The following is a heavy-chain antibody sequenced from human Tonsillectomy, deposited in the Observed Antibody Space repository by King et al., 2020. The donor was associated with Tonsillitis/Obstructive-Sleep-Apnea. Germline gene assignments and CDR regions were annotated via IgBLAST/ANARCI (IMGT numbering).Heavy chain of an antibody. CDR2: IFWDEDK. V-gene: IGHV2-5*02. J-gene: IGHJ1*01. CDR1: GFSLSTSGVG. CDR3: AHRVGAKYFQN. D-gene: IGHD3-3*01. Sequence: TLKESGPTLVKPTQTLTLTCTFSGFSLSTSGVGVGWIRQPPGKALEWLALIFWDEDKRYSPSLKRRLTITKDTSKNQVVLTMTNMDPVDTATYYCAHRVGAKYFQNWGQGTLITVSS.